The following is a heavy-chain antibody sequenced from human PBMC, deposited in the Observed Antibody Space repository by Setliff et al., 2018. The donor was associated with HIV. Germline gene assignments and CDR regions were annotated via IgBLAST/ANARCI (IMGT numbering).Heavy chain of an antibody. D-gene: IGHD6-13*01. CDR2: INHRGST. V-gene: IGHV4-34*01. Sequence: PSETLSLTCAVYGGSLSGYYWAWIRQSPGRGLEWIGEINHRGSTNYNPSLKSRVTVSVDTSKNQFSLKLGSVTAADTAVYYCARESPSSSWFYFDFWGQGTLVTVS. CDR1: GGSLSGYY. CDR3: ARESPSSSWFYFDF. J-gene: IGHJ4*02.